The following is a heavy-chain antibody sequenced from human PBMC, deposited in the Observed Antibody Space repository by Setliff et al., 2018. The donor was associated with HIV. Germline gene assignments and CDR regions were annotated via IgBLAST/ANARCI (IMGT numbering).Heavy chain of an antibody. D-gene: IGHD3-9*01. V-gene: IGHV4-39*07. CDR2: INYSGTT. CDR1: GDPMSSTSYY. J-gene: IGHJ4*02. CDR3: ARGNPDFDILTGYWSHYFHY. Sequence: SETLSLTCTVSGDPMSSTSYYWGWIRQPPGKGLEWIGAINYSGTTYYNPSLKSRVTISVETSKNQFSLKLSSVTAADTAVYYCARGNPDFDILTGYWSHYFHYWGQGRPVTVSS.